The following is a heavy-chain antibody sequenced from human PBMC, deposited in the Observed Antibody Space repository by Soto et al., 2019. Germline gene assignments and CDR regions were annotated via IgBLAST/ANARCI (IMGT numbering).Heavy chain of an antibody. Sequence: PGGSLRLSCAASGFTFSSYAMSWVRQAPGKGLEWVSAISGSGGSTYYADSVKGRFTISRDNSKNTLYLQMNSLRAEDTAVYYCAKRTGTTLDYYYYYGMDVWGQGTTVTVSS. CDR3: AKRTGTTLDYYYYYGMDV. D-gene: IGHD1-7*01. V-gene: IGHV3-23*01. CDR1: GFTFSSYA. CDR2: ISGSGGST. J-gene: IGHJ6*02.